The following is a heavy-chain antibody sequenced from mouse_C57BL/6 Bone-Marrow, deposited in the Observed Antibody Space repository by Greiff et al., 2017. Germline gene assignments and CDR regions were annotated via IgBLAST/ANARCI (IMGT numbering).Heavy chain of an antibody. D-gene: IGHD2-3*01. CDR1: GYTFTSYG. CDR2: IYPRSGNT. J-gene: IGHJ3*01. V-gene: IGHV1-81*01. CDR3: ASLYDGYSAWFAY. Sequence: QVQLQQSGAELARPGASVKLSCKASGYTFTSYGISWVKQRTGQGLEWIGEIYPRSGNTYYNEKFKGKATLTADKSSSTAYMELRSLTSADSAVYFCASLYDGYSAWFAYWGQGTLVTVSA.